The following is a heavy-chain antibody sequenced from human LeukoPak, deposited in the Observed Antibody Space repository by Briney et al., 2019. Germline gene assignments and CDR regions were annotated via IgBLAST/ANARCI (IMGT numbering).Heavy chain of an antibody. V-gene: IGHV4-39*01. CDR1: GDSISRSSYY. J-gene: IGHJ4*02. CDR2: IYYSGST. D-gene: IGHD3-10*01. CDR3: AGHSGPPYYFDY. Sequence: PSETLSLTCTVSGDSISRSSYYWGWSRREPGKGLEWIGSIYYSGSTYYNPSLKSRVTISVDTSKNQFSLKLSSVTAADTAVYYCAGHSGPPYYFDYWGQGTLVTVSS.